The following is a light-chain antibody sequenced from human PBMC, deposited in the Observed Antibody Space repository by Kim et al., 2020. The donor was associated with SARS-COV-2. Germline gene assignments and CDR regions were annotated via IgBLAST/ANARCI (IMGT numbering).Light chain of an antibody. CDR1: SGSTASNY. J-gene: IGLJ2*01. CDR2: EDN. CDR3: QSYDSTSVV. V-gene: IGLV6-57*01. Sequence: GKTVTISCTRSSGSTASNYVQWYQQRPGSSPTTVIYEDNLRPSGVPDRFSGSIDSSSNSASLTISGLKTEDEADYYCQSYDSTSVVFGGGTQLTVL.